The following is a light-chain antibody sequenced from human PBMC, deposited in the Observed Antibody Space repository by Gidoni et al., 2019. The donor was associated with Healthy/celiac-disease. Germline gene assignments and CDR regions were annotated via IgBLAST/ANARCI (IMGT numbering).Light chain of an antibody. V-gene: IGLV2-18*02. CDR1: SSDVGSYNR. CDR3: SSYTSRV. Sequence: QSALTQPPSVSGYPVQSVTISCTGTSSDVGSYNRVSCYQQPPGPAPKSMIYEVSNRPSGFPVRFSGSKSGNTASLTISGLQAEDEADYYCSSYTSRVFGGGTKLTVL. CDR2: EVS. J-gene: IGLJ3*02.